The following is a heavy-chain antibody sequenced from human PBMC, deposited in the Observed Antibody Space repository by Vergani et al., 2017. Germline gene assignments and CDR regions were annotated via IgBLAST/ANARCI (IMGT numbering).Heavy chain of an antibody. CDR3: ARDNGSPYYYYYYGMDV. CDR1: GFTFSSYS. Sequence: EVQLVESGGGIVKPGGSLRLSCVASGFTFSSYSMNWVRQAPGKGLEWVSSISSSRSYIYYADSVKGRFTISRDNAKNSLYLQMNSLRAKDTAVYYCARDNGSPYYYYYYGMDVWGQGTTVTVSS. CDR2: ISSSRSYI. J-gene: IGHJ6*02. V-gene: IGHV3-21*01.